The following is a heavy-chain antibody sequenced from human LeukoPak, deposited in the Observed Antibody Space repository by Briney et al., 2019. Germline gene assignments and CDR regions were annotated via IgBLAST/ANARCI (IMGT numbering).Heavy chain of an antibody. D-gene: IGHD6-13*01. V-gene: IGHV3-23*01. Sequence: GGSLRLSCAASGFTFSGYAMTWVRQAPGKGLAWVSGVGGSDGSTFYADSVKGRFTISRDNSKNTLYLQMNSLRVEDTAVYYCAKVGGGRIAAAGSHYWGQGTLVTVSS. CDR3: AKVGGGRIAAAGSHY. CDR2: VGGSDGST. CDR1: GFTFSGYA. J-gene: IGHJ4*02.